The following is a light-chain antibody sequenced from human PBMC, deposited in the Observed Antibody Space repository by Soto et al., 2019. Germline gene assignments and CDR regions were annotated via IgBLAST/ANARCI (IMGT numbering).Light chain of an antibody. J-gene: IGLJ1*01. Sequence: ALTQPASVSGSPGQSIAISCTGTSGDVGAYDFVSWHQQHPGKAPKLMIYDVSRRPSGVSDRFSGSKSGNTASLIISGLQAEDEADYFCSSFTGGSTSYVFGTGTKVTVL. CDR3: SSFTGGSTSYV. V-gene: IGLV2-14*01. CDR2: DVS. CDR1: SGDVGAYDF.